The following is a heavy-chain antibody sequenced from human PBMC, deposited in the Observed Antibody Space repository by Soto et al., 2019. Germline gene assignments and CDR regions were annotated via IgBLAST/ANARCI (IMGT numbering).Heavy chain of an antibody. CDR1: GYTFTRHY. CDR2: ITPNSGYT. CDR3: AKDTGELLIFES. Sequence: GASVKVSCKASGYTFTRHYVHWVRQAPGQGLEWMGWITPNSGYTNYAQKFQGRVTMTRDTSISTAYMELSGLRSDDTAVYYCAKDTGELLIFESWGQGTLVTVSS. J-gene: IGHJ5*01. V-gene: IGHV1-2*02. D-gene: IGHD4-17*01.